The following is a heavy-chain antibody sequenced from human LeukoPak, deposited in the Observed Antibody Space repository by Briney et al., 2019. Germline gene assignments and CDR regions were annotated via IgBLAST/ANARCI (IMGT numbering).Heavy chain of an antibody. CDR2: FDPEDGET. CDR3: AKRIAVAGDDYYYGMDV. CDR1: GYTLTELS. V-gene: IGHV1-24*01. D-gene: IGHD6-19*01. Sequence: ASVKVSCKVSGYTLTELSMHWVRQAPGKGLEWMGGFDPEDGETIYAQKFQGRVTMTEDTSTDTAYMELSSLRSEDTAVYYCAKRIAVAGDDYYYGMDVWGQGTTVTVSS. J-gene: IGHJ6*02.